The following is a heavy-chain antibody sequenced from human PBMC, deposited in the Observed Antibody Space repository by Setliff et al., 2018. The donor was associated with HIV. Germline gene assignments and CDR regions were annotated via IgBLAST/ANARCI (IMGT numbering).Heavy chain of an antibody. J-gene: IGHJ3*01. CDR3: ARDTFFWGGFDPFDV. CDR2: INPNSGGT. Sequence: ASVKVSCKASGYTFTSYTIHWVRQAPGQGLEWMGRINPNSGGTNYAQKFQGRVTMTRDTSTTTAYMELRYLRSDDTAVYYCARDTFFWGGFDPFDVWGQGTMVTVSS. V-gene: IGHV1-2*06. D-gene: IGHD3-3*01. CDR1: GYTFTSYT.